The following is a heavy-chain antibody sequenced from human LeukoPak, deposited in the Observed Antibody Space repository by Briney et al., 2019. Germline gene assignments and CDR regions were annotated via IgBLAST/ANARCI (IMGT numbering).Heavy chain of an antibody. J-gene: IGHJ4*02. Sequence: SETLSLTCAVSGGSFSGYYWSWIRQPPGKGLEWIGEINHSGSTNYNPSLKSRVTISVDTSKNQFSLKLSSVTAADTAVYYCARGRGRRGYYFDYWGQGTLVTVSS. CDR2: INHSGST. CDR1: GGSFSGYY. V-gene: IGHV4-34*01. D-gene: IGHD1-14*01. CDR3: ARGRGRRGYYFDY.